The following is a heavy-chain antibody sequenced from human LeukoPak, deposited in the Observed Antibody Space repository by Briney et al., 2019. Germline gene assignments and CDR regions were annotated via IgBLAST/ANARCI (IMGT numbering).Heavy chain of an antibody. D-gene: IGHD2-15*01. CDR1: GGSISSYY. J-gene: IGHJ4*02. CDR2: IYYSGST. Sequence: SETLSLTCTVSGGSISSYYWSWIRHPPGKGLEWIGYIYYSGSTNYNPSLKSRVTISVDTSKNQFSLKLSSVTAADTAVYYCARLDCSGGSCYAGSFYFDYWGQGTLVTVSS. CDR3: ARLDCSGGSCYAGSFYFDY. V-gene: IGHV4-59*01.